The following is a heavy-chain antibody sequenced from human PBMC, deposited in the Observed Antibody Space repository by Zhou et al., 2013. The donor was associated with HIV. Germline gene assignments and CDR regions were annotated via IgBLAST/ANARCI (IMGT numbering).Heavy chain of an antibody. Sequence: QVQLQESGPGLVKPSETLSLTCVVSGYSISSGYYWGWIRQPPGKGPEWIATIYHSGNTYYNPSLKSRVTISVDTSKNQFSLRLSSVTAADAAVYYCARAPSVVVDATWGNWFDPWGQGNPGHRSPQ. CDR2: IYHSGNT. D-gene: IGHD2-8*02. CDR1: GYSISSGYY. CDR3: ARAPSVVVDATWGNWFDP. J-gene: IGHJ5*02. V-gene: IGHV4-38-2*01.